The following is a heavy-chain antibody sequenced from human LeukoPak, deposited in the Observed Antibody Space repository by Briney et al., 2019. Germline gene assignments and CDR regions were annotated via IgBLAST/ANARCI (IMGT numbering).Heavy chain of an antibody. CDR3: ARVNYGDDEPLDVFDI. V-gene: IGHV4-34*01. J-gene: IGHJ3*02. D-gene: IGHD4-17*01. CDR1: GGSFSGYY. Sequence: SETLSLTCAVYGGSFSGYYWSWIRQPPGEGLEWIGEINHSGSTNYKPSLKSRVTISVDTSKNQLSLKLSSVTAADTAVYYCARVNYGDDEPLDVFDIWGQGTMVTVSS. CDR2: INHSGST.